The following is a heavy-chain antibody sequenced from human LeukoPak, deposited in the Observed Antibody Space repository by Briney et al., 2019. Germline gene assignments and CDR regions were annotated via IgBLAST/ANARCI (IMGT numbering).Heavy chain of an antibody. D-gene: IGHD1-26*01. CDR1: RFTFDDYT. V-gene: IGHV3-43*01. Sequence: HSGGSLRLSRAASRFTFDDYTMHWVRQAPGKGLEWVSHISWDGGSTYYADSVKGRFTISRDNSKNSLYLQVNSLRPDDTALYYCAKGSAGAPYCFDYWGQGTLVTVSS. CDR3: AKGSAGAPYCFDY. J-gene: IGHJ4*02. CDR2: ISWDGGST.